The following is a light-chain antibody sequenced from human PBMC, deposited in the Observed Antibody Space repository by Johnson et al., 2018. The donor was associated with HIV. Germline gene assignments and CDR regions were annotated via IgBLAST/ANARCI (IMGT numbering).Light chain of an antibody. J-gene: IGLJ1*01. CDR2: DNN. CDR3: GTGDSSLSAGV. Sequence: QSVLTQPPSVSAAPGQKVTISCSGSSSNIGNNYVSWYQQLPGTAPKLLIYDNNKRPSGIPDRFSGSKSGTSATLGITGLQTGDEADYYCGTGDSSLSAGVFGTGATVTVL. V-gene: IGLV1-51*01. CDR1: SSNIGNNY.